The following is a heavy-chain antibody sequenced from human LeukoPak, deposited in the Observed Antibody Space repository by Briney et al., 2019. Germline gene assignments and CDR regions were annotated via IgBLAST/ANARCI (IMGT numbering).Heavy chain of an antibody. V-gene: IGHV3-33*06. CDR2: IWFDGSHE. CDR1: GFAFNSYV. Sequence: GGSLRLSCAASGFAFNSYVIHWVRQAPGKGLEWVAIIWFDGSHEDYVDSVRGRFTISRDNSRNTMYLQMNSLRVEDTALYFCAKEVAFGAGAYDVWGQGTRVTVSS. J-gene: IGHJ3*01. CDR3: AKEVAFGAGAYDV. D-gene: IGHD3-10*01.